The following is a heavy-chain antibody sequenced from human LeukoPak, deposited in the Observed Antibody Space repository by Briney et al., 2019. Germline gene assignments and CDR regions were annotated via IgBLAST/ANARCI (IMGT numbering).Heavy chain of an antibody. J-gene: IGHJ6*03. CDR2: IKSKTDGGTT. V-gene: IGHV3-15*01. CDR3: TTTYSSSWYFSYYYYYMDV. CDR1: GFTFSNAW. Sequence: GGSLRLSCAASGFTFSNAWMSWVRQAPGKGLEWVGRIKSKTDGGTTDYAAPVKGRFTISRDDSKNTLYLQMNSLKTEDTAVYYCTTTYSSSWYFSYYYYYMDVWGKGTTITISS. D-gene: IGHD6-13*01.